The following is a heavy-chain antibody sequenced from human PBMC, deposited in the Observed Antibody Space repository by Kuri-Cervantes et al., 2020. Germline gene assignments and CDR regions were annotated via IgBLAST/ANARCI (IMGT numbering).Heavy chain of an antibody. D-gene: IGHD6-13*01. CDR1: GFTFSSDS. CDR3: ARSTPLFGIAAACAKDY. V-gene: IGHV3-48*02. CDR2: ISSSSSTI. J-gene: IGHJ4*01. Sequence: GESLKISCAASGFTFSSDSMNWVRQAPGKGLAWVSYISSSSSTIYYADSVKGRFTISRDNAKNSLYLQMNSLRDEDTAVYYCARSTPLFGIAAACAKDY.